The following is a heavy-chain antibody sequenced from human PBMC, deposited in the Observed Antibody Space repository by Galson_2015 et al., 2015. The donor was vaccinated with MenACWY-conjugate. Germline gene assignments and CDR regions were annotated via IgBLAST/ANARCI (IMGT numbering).Heavy chain of an antibody. Sequence: SLRLSCAASGFTFSSYGMHWVRQAPGKGLEWVAVISYDGNNKYYGESVKGRFTISRDNSKNTLYMQINSLRAEDTAVYYCAKGNSMIRGNYFYYYMDVWGKGTLVTVSS. CDR3: AKGNSMIRGNYFYYYMDV. CDR1: GFTFSSYG. V-gene: IGHV3-30*18. CDR2: ISYDGNNK. D-gene: IGHD3-10*01. J-gene: IGHJ6*03.